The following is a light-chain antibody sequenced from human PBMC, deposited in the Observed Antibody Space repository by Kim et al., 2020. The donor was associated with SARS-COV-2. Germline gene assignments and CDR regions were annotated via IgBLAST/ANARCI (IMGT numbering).Light chain of an antibody. V-gene: IGKV1-12*01. CDR1: QGLARW. CDR3: QHDKGFPRT. J-gene: IGKJ1*01. CDR2: GAS. Sequence: ASGDGRVTISCRARQGLARWLAWYQQNPGKAPRLLIYGASTLHTGVPSRFSGSGSGTYFTLTISSRQPEDFATYYCQHDKGFPRTFGQGTKVDIK.